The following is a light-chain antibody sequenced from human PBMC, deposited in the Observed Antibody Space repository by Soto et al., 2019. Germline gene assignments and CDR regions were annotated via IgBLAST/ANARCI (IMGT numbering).Light chain of an antibody. CDR2: LGS. V-gene: IGKV2-28*01. CDR1: QSLLHSNGYDS. Sequence: EIVMTQSPLSLPVTPGEPASISCRSSQSLLHSNGYDSLDWYLQKPGQSPQLLIYLGSNRASGVPARYSGSGSGTDFTLKISREEAVDVGGYYCMQALQSPPTFGQGTKVEIK. CDR3: MQALQSPPT. J-gene: IGKJ1*01.